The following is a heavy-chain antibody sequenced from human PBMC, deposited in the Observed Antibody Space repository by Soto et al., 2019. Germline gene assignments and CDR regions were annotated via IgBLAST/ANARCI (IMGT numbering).Heavy chain of an antibody. Sequence: QVHLVQSGAEVKKPGASVKVSCKGSGYAFTTYGITWVRQAPGQGLEWMGWISAHNGNTNYAQKLQGRVTVTRVTSTSTAYMELRSLRSDDTAVYYCTRGRYGDYWGQGALVTVSS. CDR1: GYAFTTYG. J-gene: IGHJ4*02. CDR3: TRGRYGDY. CDR2: ISAHNGNT. D-gene: IGHD1-1*01. V-gene: IGHV1-18*01.